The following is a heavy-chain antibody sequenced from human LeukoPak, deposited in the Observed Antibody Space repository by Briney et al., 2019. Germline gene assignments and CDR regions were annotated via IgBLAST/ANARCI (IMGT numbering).Heavy chain of an antibody. CDR1: GYRFTSYW. CDR3: ARHISDCGGDCPFDY. J-gene: IGHJ4*02. D-gene: IGHD2-21*02. CDR2: IYPGDSDT. Sequence: SGESLKISCHGSGYRFTSYWIGWVRLMPGKGLEWMGMIYPGDSDTRYSPSFQGHVTISADKSISTAYLQWNSLKASDTAMYYCARHISDCGGDCPFDYWGQGTLVTVSS. V-gene: IGHV5-51*01.